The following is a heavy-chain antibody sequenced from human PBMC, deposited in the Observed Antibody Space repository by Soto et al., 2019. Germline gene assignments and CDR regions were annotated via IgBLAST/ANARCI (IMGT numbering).Heavy chain of an antibody. CDR3: ARDPLSSRYYNGMHV. J-gene: IGHJ6*02. CDR1: GYTFTSHG. V-gene: IGHV1-18*01. Sequence: GASVKVSCKASGYTFTSHGISWVRQAPGQGLEWMGWISGNNGDTSYAQKLQGRVTVTTDTSTSTAYMELRSLTSDDTAVYYCARDPLSSRYYNGMHVWGQGTTVTVSS. CDR2: ISGNNGDT.